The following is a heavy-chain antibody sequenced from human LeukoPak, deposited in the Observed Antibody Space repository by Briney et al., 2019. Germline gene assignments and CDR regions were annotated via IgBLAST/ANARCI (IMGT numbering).Heavy chain of an antibody. D-gene: IGHD5-24*01. CDR1: GYTFTSYG. V-gene: IGHV1-18*01. CDR2: ISAYNGNT. CDR3: ARGSSEMATTRDLWYFDL. J-gene: IGHJ2*01. Sequence: ASVKVSCKASGYTFTSYGISWVRQAPGQGLEWMGWISAYNGNTNYAQKLQGRVTMTRDMSTSTVYMELSSLRSEDTAVYYCARGSSEMATTRDLWYFDLWGRGTLVTVSS.